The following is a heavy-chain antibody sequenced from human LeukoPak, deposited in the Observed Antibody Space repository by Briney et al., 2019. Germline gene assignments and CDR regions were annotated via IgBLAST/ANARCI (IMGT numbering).Heavy chain of an antibody. CDR3: ARDSGYSSGWYEEDV. CDR2: IYHSGST. CDR1: GGSISSYY. V-gene: IGHV4-59*01. D-gene: IGHD6-19*01. J-gene: IGHJ6*04. Sequence: TSETLSLTCTVSGGSISSYYWSWIRQPPGKGLEWIGYIYHSGSTKYKSSLKSRVTMSIDTSKKQFSLKLRSVTAADTAVYYCARDSGYSSGWYEEDVWGKGTTVIVSS.